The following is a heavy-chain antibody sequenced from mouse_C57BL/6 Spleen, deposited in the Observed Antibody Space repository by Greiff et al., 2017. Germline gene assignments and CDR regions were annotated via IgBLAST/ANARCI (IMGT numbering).Heavy chain of an antibody. Sequence: VQLQQPGAELVKPGASVKLSCKASGYTFTSYWMHWVKQRPGQGLEWIGMIHPNSGSTNYNEKFKSKATLTVDKSSSTAYMHHSSLTSEDSAVYYGERGDYYGSSDGNWDFDVWGPGTTVTVSS. CDR3: ERGDYYGSSDGNWDFDV. CDR2: IHPNSGST. V-gene: IGHV1-64*01. CDR1: GYTFTSYW. D-gene: IGHD1-1*01. J-gene: IGHJ1*01.